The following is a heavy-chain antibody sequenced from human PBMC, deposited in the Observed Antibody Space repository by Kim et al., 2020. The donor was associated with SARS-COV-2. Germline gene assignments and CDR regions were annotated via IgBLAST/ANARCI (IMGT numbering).Heavy chain of an antibody. D-gene: IGHD6-19*01. CDR1: GGSFSGYY. CDR3: ARGGKQWLVEYYYYGMDV. CDR2: INHSGST. V-gene: IGHV4-34*01. Sequence: SETLSLTCAVYGGSFSGYYWSWIRQPPGKGLEWIGEINHSGSTNYNPSLKSRVTISVDTSKNQFSLKLSSVTAADTAVYYCARGGKQWLVEYYYYGMDVWGQGTTVTVSS. J-gene: IGHJ6*02.